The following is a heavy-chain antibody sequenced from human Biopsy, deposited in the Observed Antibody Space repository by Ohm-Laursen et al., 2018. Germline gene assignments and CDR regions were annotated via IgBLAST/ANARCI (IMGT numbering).Heavy chain of an antibody. CDR1: GGSVSSGSYY. D-gene: IGHD6-19*01. Sequence: SETLSLTCTVSGGSVSSGSYYWTWIRQPPGQGLEYIGYIYDRGSTANYNPSLESRVTMSVDMPKNQFSLKLSSVTAADKAIYYCARGMRSSGWPYFDSWGQGTLVTVSS. CDR2: IYDRGSTA. CDR3: ARGMRSSGWPYFDS. V-gene: IGHV4-61*01. J-gene: IGHJ4*01.